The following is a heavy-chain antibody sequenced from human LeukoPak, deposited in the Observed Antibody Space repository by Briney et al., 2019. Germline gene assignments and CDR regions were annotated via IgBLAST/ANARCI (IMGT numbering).Heavy chain of an antibody. J-gene: IGHJ4*02. CDR2: IYHSGST. V-gene: IGHV4-38-2*02. Sequence: SETLSLTCTVSGYSISSGYYWGWIRQPPGKGLEWIGSIYHSGSTYYNPSLKSRVTISVDTSKNQFSLKLSSVTAADTAVHYCASIAGGSGSYLSYWGQGTLVTVSS. CDR1: GYSISSGYY. D-gene: IGHD3-10*01. CDR3: ASIAGGSGSYLSY.